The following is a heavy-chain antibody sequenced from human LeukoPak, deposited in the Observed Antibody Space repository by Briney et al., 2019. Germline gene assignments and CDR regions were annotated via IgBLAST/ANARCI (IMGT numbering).Heavy chain of an antibody. CDR3: TKDSQGSYDGFWYGTYGMDV. D-gene: IGHD3-16*01. J-gene: IGHJ6*02. CDR2: ISDYP. CDR1: GFILNTFA. Sequence: PGESLRLSCVASGFILNTFALTWVRQAPGKGLEWVSTISDYPHYADSVRGRFTISRDNSRKTVFLQMNSLTPEDAATYYCTKDSQGSYDGFWYGTYGMDVWGQGTTVTVSS. V-gene: IGHV3-23*05.